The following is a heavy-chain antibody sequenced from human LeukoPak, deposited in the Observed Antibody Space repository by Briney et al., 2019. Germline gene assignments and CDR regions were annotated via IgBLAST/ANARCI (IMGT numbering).Heavy chain of an antibody. CDR1: GFPFRTNN. CDR3: ASRDKGYYYGMDV. D-gene: IGHD5-24*01. V-gene: IGHV3-66*01. Sequence: GGPRGPSGAASGFPFRTNNMSWFGQPPGKGLEWFSLLYSGGSTYYADSVKGRFTISRDNSKNTLYLQMNSLRAEDTAVYYCASRDKGYYYGMDVWGQGTTVTVSS. CDR2: LYSGGST. J-gene: IGHJ6*02.